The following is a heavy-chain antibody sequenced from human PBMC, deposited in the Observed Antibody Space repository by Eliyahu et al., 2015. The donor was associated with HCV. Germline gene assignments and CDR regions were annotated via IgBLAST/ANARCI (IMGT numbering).Heavy chain of an antibody. J-gene: IGHJ4*02. Sequence: QVQLVESGGGVVXPGRSXRLSCAASGFTFXXXGXRWVRQAPGKGLEWXAVIWYDGSNKYYADSVKGRFTISRDNSKNTLYLQMNSLRAEDTAVYYCARSYDSSGYYYGGGYYFDYWGQGTLVTVSS. CDR2: IWYDGSNK. CDR3: ARSYDSSGYYYGGGYYFDY. CDR1: GFTFXXXG. V-gene: IGHV3-33*01. D-gene: IGHD3-22*01.